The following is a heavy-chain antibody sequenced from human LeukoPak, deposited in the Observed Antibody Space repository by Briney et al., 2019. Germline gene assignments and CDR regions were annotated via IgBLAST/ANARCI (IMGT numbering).Heavy chain of an antibody. CDR2: INPNSGGT. CDR1: GYTFTGYY. J-gene: IGHJ4*02. V-gene: IGHV1-2*02. CDR3: AGEAGYMVRGVINY. D-gene: IGHD3-10*01. Sequence: ASVKVSCKASGYTFTGYYMHWVRQAPGQGLEWMGWINPNSGGTNYAQKFQGRVTMTRDTSISTAYMELSRLRSDDTAVYYCAGEAGYMVRGVINYWGQGTLVTVSS.